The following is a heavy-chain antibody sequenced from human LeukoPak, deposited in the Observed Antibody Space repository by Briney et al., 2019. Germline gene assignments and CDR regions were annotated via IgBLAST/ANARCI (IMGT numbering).Heavy chain of an antibody. CDR1: GFTFSSHE. J-gene: IGHJ3*02. CDR3: ARRYCTSTSCYAFDI. Sequence: PGGSLRLSCATSGFTFSSHEMNWVRQAPGKGLEWVSSISSSGSSIFYADSVKGRFTISRDNAKNSLYLQMNSLRAEDTAVYYCARRYCTSTSCYAFDIWGQGTMVTVSS. D-gene: IGHD2-2*01. V-gene: IGHV3-21*01. CDR2: ISSSGSSI.